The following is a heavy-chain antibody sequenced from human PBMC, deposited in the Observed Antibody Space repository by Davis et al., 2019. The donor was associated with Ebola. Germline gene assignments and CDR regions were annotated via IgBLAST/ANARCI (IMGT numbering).Heavy chain of an antibody. Sequence: GESLKISCKGSGYTFTNYWIGWVRQMPGKGLEWMGIIYPGDSDTRYSPSFQGQVTVSLDKSINTAYLQWTSLEASDTAMYYCARRRVIHDLSTNDYFDIWGQGTLVTVSS. D-gene: IGHD5/OR15-5a*01. CDR3: ARRRVIHDLSTNDYFDI. V-gene: IGHV5-51*01. CDR1: GYTFTNYW. J-gene: IGHJ4*02. CDR2: IYPGDSDT.